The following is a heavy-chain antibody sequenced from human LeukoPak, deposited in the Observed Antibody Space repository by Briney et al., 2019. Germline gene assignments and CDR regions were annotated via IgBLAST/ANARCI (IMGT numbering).Heavy chain of an antibody. V-gene: IGHV3-9*01. CDR2: ISWNSGSI. D-gene: IGHD6-25*01. CDR3: ARGRLRYDYYYFDY. CDR1: GFTFDDYA. J-gene: IGHJ4*02. Sequence: PGGSLRLSCAASGFTFDDYAMHWVRQAPGKGLEWVSGISWNSGSIGYADSVKGRFTISRDNAKNSLYLQMNSLRAEDTAVYYCARGRLRYDYYYFDYWGQGTLVTVSS.